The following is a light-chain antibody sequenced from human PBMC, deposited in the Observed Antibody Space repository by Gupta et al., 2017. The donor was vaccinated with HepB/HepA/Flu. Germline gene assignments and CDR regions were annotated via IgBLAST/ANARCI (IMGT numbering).Light chain of an antibody. J-gene: IGKJ4*01. V-gene: IGKV3-20*01. CDR1: QSVSSSH. CDR3: QQYGSSFLT. CDR2: GAS. Sequence: EIVLTQSPVTLSLSPGERAIVSCRASQSVSSSHLAWYQLKPGQAPRLIIDGASSRATGIHDRFSGSGSGTVFTLTINRLEPEDFAVYYCQQYGSSFLTFGGGTKVEI.